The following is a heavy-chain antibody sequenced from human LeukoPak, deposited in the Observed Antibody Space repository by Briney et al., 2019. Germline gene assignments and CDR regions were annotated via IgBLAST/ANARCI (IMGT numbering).Heavy chain of an antibody. V-gene: IGHV4-34*01. CDR3: ARMHIVVVTAIPGSFDY. D-gene: IGHD2-21*02. J-gene: IGHJ4*02. Sequence: KTSETLSLTCAVYGGSFSGYYWSWIRQPPGKGLEWIGEINHSGSTNHNPSLKSRVTISVDTSKNQFSLKLSSVTAADTAVYYCARMHIVVVTAIPGSFDYWGQGTLVTVSS. CDR1: GGSFSGYY. CDR2: INHSGST.